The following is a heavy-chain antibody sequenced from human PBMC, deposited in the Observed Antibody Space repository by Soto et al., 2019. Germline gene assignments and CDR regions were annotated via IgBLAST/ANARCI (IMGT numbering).Heavy chain of an antibody. D-gene: IGHD3-3*01. CDR2: ISAHNGNT. V-gene: IGHV1-18*01. CDR3: ARWRDGDY. J-gene: IGHJ4*02. Sequence: QVRLVQSGAEVKKPGASVKVSCKGSGYTFTSYGITWVRQAPGQGLEWMGWISAHNGNTNYAQKLQGRVTVTRDTSTTTAYMGLRGQGSDARAVYYCARWRDGDYWGQGALVTVSS. CDR1: GYTFTSYG.